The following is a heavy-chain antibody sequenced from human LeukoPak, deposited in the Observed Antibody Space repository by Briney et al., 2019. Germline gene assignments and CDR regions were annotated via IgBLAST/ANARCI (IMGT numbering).Heavy chain of an antibody. V-gene: IGHV3-33*01. Sequence: GGSLRLSCAASGFTFSSYGTHWVRQAPGKGLEWVAIIWYEADKEFYGDSVKGRFTISRDNSHNTLYLQMNSLRVEDTAVYYCARETPRRGETRDGYRWGQGTLVTVSS. CDR2: IWYEADKE. CDR1: GFTFSSYG. CDR3: ARETPRRGETRDGYR. D-gene: IGHD5-24*01. J-gene: IGHJ4*02.